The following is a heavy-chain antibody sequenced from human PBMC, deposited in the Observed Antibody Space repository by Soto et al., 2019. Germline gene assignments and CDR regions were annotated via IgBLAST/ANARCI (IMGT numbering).Heavy chain of an antibody. CDR2: ISGYNGNT. CDR3: ARDNYCSGGSCYVLYFQH. J-gene: IGHJ1*01. V-gene: IGHV1-18*01. CDR1: GYTFTSYG. Sequence: ASVKVSCKASGYTFTSYGISWVRQAPGQGLEWMGWISGYNGNTNYAQKLQGRVTMTTDTSTSTAYMELRNLRSDDTAVYYFARDNYCSGGSCYVLYFQHWGQGTLVTVSS. D-gene: IGHD2-15*01.